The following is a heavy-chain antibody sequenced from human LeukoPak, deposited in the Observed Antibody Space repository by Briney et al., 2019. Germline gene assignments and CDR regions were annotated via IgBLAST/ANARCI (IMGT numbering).Heavy chain of an antibody. Sequence: SQTLSLTCIVSGDSISSGGYYWSWIRQHPGKGLEWIGNIYYSGNTYYNPSLKSRVSISVDTSKNQFSLKLSSVTAADTAVYYCARENALRTLSHSIDYWGQGTLVTVSS. D-gene: IGHD2-2*01. V-gene: IGHV4-31*03. CDR2: IYYSGNT. CDR1: GDSISSGGYY. J-gene: IGHJ4*02. CDR3: ARENALRTLSHSIDY.